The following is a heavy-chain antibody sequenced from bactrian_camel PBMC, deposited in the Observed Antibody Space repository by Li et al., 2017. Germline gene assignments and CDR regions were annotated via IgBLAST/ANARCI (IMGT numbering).Heavy chain of an antibody. J-gene: IGHJ4*01. V-gene: IGHV3S53*01. Sequence: HVQLVESRGGSVQSGGSLRLSCVASGETYCVGWFRQAPGKERENVATIGTNGGTTYKDSVQGRFTASGDNAKNTFYLQMNSLKPGDTAMYICAASRSSSLVAAGSSCSTRLQKAEQNYWGQGTQVTVS. D-gene: IGHD6*01. CDR2: IGTNGGT. CDR3: AASRSSSLVAAGSSCSTRLQKAEQNY. CDR1: GETYC.